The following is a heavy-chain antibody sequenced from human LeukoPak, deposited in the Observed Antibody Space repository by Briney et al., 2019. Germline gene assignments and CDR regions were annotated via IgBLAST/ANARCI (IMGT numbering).Heavy chain of an antibody. D-gene: IGHD3-9*01. V-gene: IGHV1-69*01. CDR3: ATCLRYFDWLQVAYFDY. Sequence: ASVKVSCKASGGTFSSYAISWVRQAPGQGLEWMGGIIPFFGTANYAQKFQGRVTITADESTSTAYVELSSLRSEDTAVYYCATCLRYFDWLQVAYFDYWGQGTLVTVSS. CDR2: IIPFFGTA. J-gene: IGHJ4*02. CDR1: GGTFSSYA.